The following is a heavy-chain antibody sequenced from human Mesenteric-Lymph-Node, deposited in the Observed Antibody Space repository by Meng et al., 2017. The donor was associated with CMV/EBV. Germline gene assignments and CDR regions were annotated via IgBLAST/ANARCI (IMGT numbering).Heavy chain of an antibody. CDR2: ISSSGGST. CDR3: ARVAVPGFYYFDY. J-gene: IGHJ4*02. Sequence: GGSLRPSCAAPGFTFRSYDMYWVRQAPGKGLEYVSTISSSGGSTYYGDSVKGRFTISRDNSKNTLYLQMGSLRAEDMAVYYCARVAVPGFYYFDYWGQGTLVTVSS. D-gene: IGHD3-9*01. CDR1: GFTFRSYD. V-gene: IGHV3-64*02.